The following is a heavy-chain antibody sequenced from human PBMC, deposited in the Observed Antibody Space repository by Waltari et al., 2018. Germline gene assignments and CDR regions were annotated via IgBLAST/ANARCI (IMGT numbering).Heavy chain of an antibody. D-gene: IGHD1-26*01. CDR2: IDSGGSDT. V-gene: IGHV3-74*01. CDR1: GFTFSNFW. Sequence: VQLVESGGVLVHPGGSLRLSCAASGFTFSNFWMHWVRQAPGKGLVWVSRIDSGGSDTSYAGSVKGRFTISRDNTKNTLYLQMNSLRGEDTGVYYCARDLYDTGSGDYPGRDFWGQGTLVTVAS. J-gene: IGHJ4*02. CDR3: ARDLYDTGSGDYPGRDF.